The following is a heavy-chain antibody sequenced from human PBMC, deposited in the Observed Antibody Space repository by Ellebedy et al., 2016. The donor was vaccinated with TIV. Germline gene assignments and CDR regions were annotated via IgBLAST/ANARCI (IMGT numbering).Heavy chain of an antibody. CDR2: IKLDGSDK. V-gene: IGHV3-7*03. Sequence: GESLKISXAASGFTFSSHWMSWVRQAPGKGLEWVANIKLDGSDKYYVDSVKGRFTISRDNAENSLYLQMNSLRAEYTAVYYCVRGGGSFDYWGQGTLVTVSS. CDR1: GFTFSSHW. CDR3: VRGGGSFDY. D-gene: IGHD1-26*01. J-gene: IGHJ4*02.